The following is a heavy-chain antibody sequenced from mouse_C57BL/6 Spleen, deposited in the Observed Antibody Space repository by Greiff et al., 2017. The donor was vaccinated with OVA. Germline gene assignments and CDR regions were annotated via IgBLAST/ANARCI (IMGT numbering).Heavy chain of an antibody. Sequence: VQLKESGPELVKPGASVKISCKASGYSFTGYYMNWVKQSPEKSLEWIGEINPSTGGTTYNQKFKAKATLTVDKSSSTAYMQLKSLTSEDSAVYYCARSGQAFAYWGQGTLVTVSA. V-gene: IGHV1-42*01. CDR3: ARSGQAFAY. J-gene: IGHJ3*01. CDR1: GYSFTGYY. CDR2: INPSTGGT. D-gene: IGHD3-3*01.